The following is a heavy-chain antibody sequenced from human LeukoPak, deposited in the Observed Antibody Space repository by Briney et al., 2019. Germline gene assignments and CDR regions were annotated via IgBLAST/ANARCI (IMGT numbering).Heavy chain of an antibody. CDR3: ARGPNSSGWYTHYYYYMDV. V-gene: IGHV3-66*01. J-gene: IGHJ6*03. Sequence: GGSLRLSCAASGFTVSSNYMSWVRQAPGKGLEWVSVIYSGGSTYYADSVKGRFTISRDNSKNTLYLQMNSLRAEDTAVYYCARGPNSSGWYTHYYYYMDVWGKGTTVTISS. CDR1: GFTVSSNY. D-gene: IGHD6-19*01. CDR2: IYSGGST.